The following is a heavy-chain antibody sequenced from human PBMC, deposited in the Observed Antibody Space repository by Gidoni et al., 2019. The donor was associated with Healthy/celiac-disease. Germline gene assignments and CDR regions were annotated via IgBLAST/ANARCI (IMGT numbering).Heavy chain of an antibody. Sequence: EVQLVESGGGLVQPGGSLRLSCAASGFTFSSYWLRWVRQAPGKGLEWVANIKQDGSEKYYVDSVKGRFTISRDNAKNSLYLQMNSLRAEDTAVYYCAREPYYDFWSGYYRPYYYYGMDVWGQGTTVTVSS. CDR3: AREPYYDFWSGYYRPYYYYGMDV. CDR1: GFTFSSYW. D-gene: IGHD3-3*01. V-gene: IGHV3-7*03. J-gene: IGHJ6*02. CDR2: IKQDGSEK.